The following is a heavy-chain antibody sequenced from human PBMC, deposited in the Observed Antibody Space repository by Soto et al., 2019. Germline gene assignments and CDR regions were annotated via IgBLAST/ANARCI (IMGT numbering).Heavy chain of an antibody. CDR1: GGSFSGYY. V-gene: IGHV4-34*01. Sequence: QVQLQQWGAGLLKPSETLSLTCAVYGGSFSGYYWSWIRQPPGKGLEWIGEINHSGSTNYNPSLKSRVTISVDPSKNQFSLKLSSVTAADTAVYYCARAWRITVVRGTGKPYWYFDLWGRGTLVTVSS. J-gene: IGHJ2*01. CDR2: INHSGST. D-gene: IGHD3-10*01. CDR3: ARAWRITVVRGTGKPYWYFDL.